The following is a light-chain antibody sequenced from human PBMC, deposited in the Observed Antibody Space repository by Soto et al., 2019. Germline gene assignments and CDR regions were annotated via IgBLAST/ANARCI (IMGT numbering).Light chain of an antibody. Sequence: DIQMTQTTSSLSASVGDSVTITCRASQNIKTYLNWYQQKPGKAPNLLIYAASSLHSGVPSRFSGSGSGTDFTLTISSLQPEDFATYYCQLGYSNPWTFGQG. CDR2: AAS. CDR1: QNIKTY. CDR3: QLGYSNPWT. J-gene: IGKJ1*01. V-gene: IGKV1-39*01.